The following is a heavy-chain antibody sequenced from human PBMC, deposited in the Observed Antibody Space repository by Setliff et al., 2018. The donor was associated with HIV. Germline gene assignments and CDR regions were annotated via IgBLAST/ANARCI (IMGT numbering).Heavy chain of an antibody. D-gene: IGHD3-22*01. V-gene: IGHV4-39*01. J-gene: IGHJ4*02. CDR2: IHYSGST. CDR1: GASISSGSYY. CDR3: ARHSGLGGYYSPFDY. Sequence: PSETLSLTCTVSGASISSGSYYWTWIRHHPGRGLEWIGYIHYSGSTYYNPSLKSRVTISVDTSKNQFSLKLSSVTAADTTVYYCARHSGLGGYYSPFDYWGPGTLVTSPQ.